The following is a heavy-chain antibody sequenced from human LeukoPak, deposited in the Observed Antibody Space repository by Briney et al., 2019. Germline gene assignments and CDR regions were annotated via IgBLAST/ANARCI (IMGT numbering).Heavy chain of an antibody. CDR3: TRGPDLDTVLGRGLMFTVLFDF. V-gene: IGHV3-49*04. CDR2: IRSKAFGGTT. CDR1: GFTFGDYA. D-gene: IGHD5-18*01. J-gene: IGHJ4*02. Sequence: GRSLRLSCTASGFTFGDYAMSWVRQAPGKGLEWVDLIRSKAFGGTTEYAASVKGRFTISRDESKSIAYLQMNSLKTEDTAVYYCTRGPDLDTVLGRGLMFTVLFDFWGQGTLVTVSS.